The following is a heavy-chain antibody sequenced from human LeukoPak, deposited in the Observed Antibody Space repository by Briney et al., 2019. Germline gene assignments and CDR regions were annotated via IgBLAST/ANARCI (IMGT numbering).Heavy chain of an antibody. J-gene: IGHJ4*02. CDR2: IYPRDSDT. Sequence: GESLNSSWKASEYSSASYWSAWVGQMPGKGLGCMGIIYPRDSDTRYSPSFQGQVTISADKSISTAYLQWSSLKASDTAIYYCAITTLRGVQPTNWGQGTLVTVSS. V-gene: IGHV5-51*01. D-gene: IGHD3-10*01. CDR3: AITTLRGVQPTN. CDR1: EYSSASYW.